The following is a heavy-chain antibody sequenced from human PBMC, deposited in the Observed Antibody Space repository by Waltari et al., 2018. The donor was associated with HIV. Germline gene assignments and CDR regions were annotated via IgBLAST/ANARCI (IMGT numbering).Heavy chain of an antibody. CDR2: IHSDGSST. D-gene: IGHD3-10*01. CDR1: VFTFRSYW. V-gene: IGHV3-74*01. Sequence: EVQLVESGGGLVQPGGSLTPSCAASVFTFRSYWMHWGRQAPGKGLVWVSRIHSDGSSTSYADFVKGRFTISRDNAKNTLYLEMNSLRAEDTAVYYCARREATVVRGVYYYGMDVWGQGTTVTVSS. CDR3: ARREATVVRGVYYYGMDV. J-gene: IGHJ6*02.